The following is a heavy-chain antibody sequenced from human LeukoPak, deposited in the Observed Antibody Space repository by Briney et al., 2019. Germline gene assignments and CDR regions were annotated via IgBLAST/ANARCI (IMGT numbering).Heavy chain of an antibody. CDR3: AREMYSSGWLNAFDI. Sequence: GGSLRLSCAASQFTFSSNGMHWVRQAPGKGLEWVAFIQYDGSEKYYADSVKGRFAISRDNSKNTLYLQMNSLRPEDTALYYCAREMYSSGWLNAFDIWGQGTMVTVSS. D-gene: IGHD6-19*01. J-gene: IGHJ3*02. CDR1: QFTFSSNG. V-gene: IGHV3-30*02. CDR2: IQYDGSEK.